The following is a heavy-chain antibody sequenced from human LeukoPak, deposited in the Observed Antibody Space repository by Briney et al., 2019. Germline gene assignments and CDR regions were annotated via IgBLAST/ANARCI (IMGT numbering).Heavy chain of an antibody. J-gene: IGHJ4*02. CDR3: RAEDKYCSGANWGKY. V-gene: IGHV1-2*07. Sequence: ASVKVSCKTSGYTLTNYYVHGVRQAPEQGLEWMGYIVLEGGGADYDPQSQVRVTMTRKSPRSTFYWGLGRLRPDDPLWISCRAEDKYCSGANWGKYWGEGSLVTASS. CDR2: IVLEGGGA. CDR1: GYTLTNYY. D-gene: IGHD2-15*01.